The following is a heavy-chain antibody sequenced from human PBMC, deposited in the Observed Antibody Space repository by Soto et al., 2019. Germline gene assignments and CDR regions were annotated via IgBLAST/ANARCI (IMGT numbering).Heavy chain of an antibody. CDR1: AFTFSSYA. CDR3: AKGGKGSATVTTDAMDV. J-gene: IGHJ6*02. V-gene: IGHV3-23*01. Sequence: DVQLLESGGGLEQPGGSLRLSCAASAFTFSSYAMSWVRQAPGKGLEWVSGISGSGYNTYYADSVKGRFTISRDNSKNTLYLQVSSLRVEDTAIYYCAKGGKGSATVTTDAMDVWGQGTTFTVSS. CDR2: ISGSGYNT. D-gene: IGHD4-17*01.